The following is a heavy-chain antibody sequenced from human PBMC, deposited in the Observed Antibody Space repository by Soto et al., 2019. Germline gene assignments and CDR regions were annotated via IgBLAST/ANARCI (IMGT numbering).Heavy chain of an antibody. Sequence: QITLKESGPTLVKPTQTLTLTCTFSGFSLSNSKVGVAWIRQSPGKALEWLALIYWDDNVHYNPSLMSRLTLTKDTSKSQVVLTMTNMDPVDTATYYCAHDSNDLYGFDYWGQGTPVTVSS. V-gene: IGHV2-5*02. D-gene: IGHD3-16*01. J-gene: IGHJ4*02. CDR1: GFSLSNSKVG. CDR2: IYWDDNV. CDR3: AHDSNDLYGFDY.